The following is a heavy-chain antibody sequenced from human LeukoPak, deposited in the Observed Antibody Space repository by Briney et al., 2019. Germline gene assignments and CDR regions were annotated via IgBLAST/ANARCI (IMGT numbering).Heavy chain of an antibody. CDR3: ATTVVPAAIEVDAFDI. J-gene: IGHJ3*02. CDR1: GFTVSSNY. Sequence: GGSLRLSCAASGFTVSSNYMSWVRQAPGKGLEWVSVIYSGGSTYYADSVKGRFTISRDNSKNTLYLQVNSLRAEDTAVYYCATTVVPAAIEVDAFDIWGQGTMVTVSS. V-gene: IGHV3-66*01. D-gene: IGHD2-2*01. CDR2: IYSGGST.